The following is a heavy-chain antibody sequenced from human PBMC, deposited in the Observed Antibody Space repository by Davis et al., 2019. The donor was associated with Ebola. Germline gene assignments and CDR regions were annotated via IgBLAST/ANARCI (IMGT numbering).Heavy chain of an antibody. V-gene: IGHV3-48*04. CDR3: ARDGVVGANDGMDV. D-gene: IGHD1-26*01. Sequence: PGGSLRLSCAASGFTFSSYSMNWVRQAPGKGLEWVSYVSSSGSTIYYADSVKGRFTISRDNAKNSLYLQMNSLRAEDTAVYYCARDGVVGANDGMDVWGQGTTVTVSS. CDR2: VSSSGSTI. CDR1: GFTFSSYS. J-gene: IGHJ6*02.